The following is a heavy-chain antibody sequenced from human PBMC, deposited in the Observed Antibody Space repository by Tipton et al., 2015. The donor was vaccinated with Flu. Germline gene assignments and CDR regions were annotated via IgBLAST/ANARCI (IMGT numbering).Heavy chain of an antibody. CDR2: IFHTGST. Sequence: GLVKPSETLSLTCGVSGDSIRSSNYFWGWIRQPPGKGLEWIGNIFHTGSTYHNPSLKSRVTMSVDTSKNQFSLKVFSVTAADTAVYYCARRDYSNYVSDPKSWFDPWGQGILVTVSS. J-gene: IGHJ5*02. CDR1: GDSIRSSNYF. CDR3: ARRDYSNYVSDPKSWFDP. V-gene: IGHV4-38-2*01. D-gene: IGHD4-11*01.